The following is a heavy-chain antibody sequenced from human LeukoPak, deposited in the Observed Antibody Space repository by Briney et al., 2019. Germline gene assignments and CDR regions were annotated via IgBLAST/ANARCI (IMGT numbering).Heavy chain of an antibody. J-gene: IGHJ5*02. D-gene: IGHD3-9*01. CDR3: ARGLVYVDP. Sequence: PGWSLTLSRPASRFIFSSYEMNWLRQAPGKGLEGVSYISNSGSTIYYADSVKGRFTHSSDHDKNSLNLQMNSQGAEDTAGYYCARGLVYVDPWGQGTLVTVSS. CDR2: ISNSGSTI. CDR1: RFIFSSYE. V-gene: IGHV3-48*03.